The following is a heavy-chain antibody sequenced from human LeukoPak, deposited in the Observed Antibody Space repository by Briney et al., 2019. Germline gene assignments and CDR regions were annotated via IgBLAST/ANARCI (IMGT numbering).Heavy chain of an antibody. J-gene: IGHJ4*02. Sequence: ASVKVSCKASGYTFITYVMHWVRQAPGQRLEWMGWINTGNGNTKYSQKFQGRVTITRDTSASTAYMELSSLRSEDTAVYYCARESSTSCFDYWGQGTLVTVSS. CDR2: INTGNGNT. CDR1: GYTFITYV. V-gene: IGHV1-3*04. D-gene: IGHD2-2*01. CDR3: ARESSTSCFDY.